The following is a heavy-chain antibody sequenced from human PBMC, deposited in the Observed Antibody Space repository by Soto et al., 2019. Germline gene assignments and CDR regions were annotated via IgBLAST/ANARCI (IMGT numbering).Heavy chain of an antibody. CDR2: IYYSGST. V-gene: IGHV4-59*01. D-gene: IGHD4-17*01. CDR1: GGSISSYY. J-gene: IGHJ4*02. Sequence: SETLSLTCTVSGGSISSYYWSWVGQPPGKGLEWIGYIYYSGSTNYNPSLKSRVTISVDTSKTQFSLKLSSVTAADTAVYYCARQYDYGDYLDDWGQGTLVTVPS. CDR3: ARQYDYGDYLDD.